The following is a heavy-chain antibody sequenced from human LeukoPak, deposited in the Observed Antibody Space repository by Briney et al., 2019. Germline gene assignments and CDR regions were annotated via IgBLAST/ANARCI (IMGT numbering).Heavy chain of an antibody. D-gene: IGHD5-18*01. V-gene: IGHV3-30*18. CDR2: ISYDGSNK. J-gene: IGHJ4*02. CDR3: AKDPELSRIQLWLGPTYFDY. CDR1: GFTLSSYG. Sequence: PGGSLRLSCAASGFTLSSYGMHWVRQAPGKGLEWVAVISYDGSNKYYADSVKGRFTISRDNSKNTLYLQMNSLRAEDTAVYYCAKDPELSRIQLWLGPTYFDYWGQGTLVTVSS.